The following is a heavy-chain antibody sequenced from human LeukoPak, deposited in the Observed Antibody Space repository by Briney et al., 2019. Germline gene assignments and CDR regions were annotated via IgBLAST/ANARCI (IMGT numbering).Heavy chain of an antibody. CDR2: INHSGST. V-gene: IGHV4-34*01. D-gene: IGHD3-16*02. CDR1: GGSFSGYY. CDR3: ARSFLPFDY. J-gene: IGHJ4*02. Sequence: PSETLSLTCAVYGGSFSGYYWSWIRQPPGKGLEWIGEINHSGSTNYNPSLKSRVTISVDTSKNQFSLKLSSATAADTAVYYCARSFLPFDYWGQGTLVTVSS.